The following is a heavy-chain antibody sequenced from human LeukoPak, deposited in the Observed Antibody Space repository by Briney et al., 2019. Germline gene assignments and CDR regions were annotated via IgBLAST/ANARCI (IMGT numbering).Heavy chain of an antibody. CDR3: AKSTDAVR. J-gene: IGHJ4*02. CDR2: IRGNGET. CDR1: GLSFSSFA. D-gene: IGHD6-19*01. V-gene: IGHV3-23*01. Sequence: GGSLRLSCAASGLSFSSFAMSRVRQGPARGLEWVSSIRGNGETFYADSVKGRFTLSSDSSRNTVYFQLNNLRVEDTAIYYCAKSTDAVRWGQGTLVTVSS.